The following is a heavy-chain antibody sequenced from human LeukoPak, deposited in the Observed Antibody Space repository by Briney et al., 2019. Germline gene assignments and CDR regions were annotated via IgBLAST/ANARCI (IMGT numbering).Heavy chain of an antibody. D-gene: IGHD2-15*01. V-gene: IGHV6-1*01. CDR1: GDSVSSNSAA. CDR3: ARDRGSSRVAAIFGWFDP. Sequence: SQTLSLTCAISGDSVSSNSAAWNWIRQSPSRGLEWLGRTYYRSKWYNDYAVSVKSRITINPDTSKNQFSLQLNSVTPEDTAVYYCARDRGSSRVAAIFGWFDPWGQGTLVTVSS. CDR2: TYYRSKWYN. J-gene: IGHJ5*02.